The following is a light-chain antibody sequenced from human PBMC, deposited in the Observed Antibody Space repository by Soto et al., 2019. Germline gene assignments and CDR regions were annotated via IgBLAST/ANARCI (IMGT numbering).Light chain of an antibody. V-gene: IGLV4-69*01. CDR2: LNSDGSH. CDR3: QTWGTGIWV. Sequence: QPVLTQSPSASASLGASVTLTCTLSSGHSSYAIAWHQQQPEKGPRYLMKLNSDGSHSKGDGIPDRFSGSSSVAERYLTISSLQSEDEADYYCQTWGTGIWVFGGGTKLTVL. CDR1: SGHSSYA. J-gene: IGLJ3*02.